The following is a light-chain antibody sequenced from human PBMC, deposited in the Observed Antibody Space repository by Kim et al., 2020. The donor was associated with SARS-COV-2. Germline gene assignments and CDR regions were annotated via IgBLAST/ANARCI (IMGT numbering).Light chain of an antibody. Sequence: APASISCRSSQSLLHSNGYNYLDWYLQKPGQSPQVLIYLGSNRASGVPDRFSGSGSGTDFTLRISRVEAEDVGVFYCMQALQTPNTFGQGTKLEI. CDR2: LGS. V-gene: IGKV2-28*01. CDR1: QSLLHSNGYNY. CDR3: MQALQTPNT. J-gene: IGKJ2*01.